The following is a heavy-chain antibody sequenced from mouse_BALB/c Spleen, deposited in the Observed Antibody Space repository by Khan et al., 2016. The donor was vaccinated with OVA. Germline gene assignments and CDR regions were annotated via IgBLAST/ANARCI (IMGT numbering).Heavy chain of an antibody. CDR1: GYTFTNYG. CDR3: ARTYYSYDRYFDV. V-gene: IGHV9-1*02. Sequence: IQLVQSGPELKKPGETVKISCKASGYTFTNYGMNWVKQAPGKGLKWMGWINTYTGEPTYADDFKGRFAFSLETSASTAYLQISNLKNEDMATLFCARTYYSYDRYFDVWGAGTTVTVSS. J-gene: IGHJ1*01. CDR2: INTYTGEP. D-gene: IGHD2-14*01.